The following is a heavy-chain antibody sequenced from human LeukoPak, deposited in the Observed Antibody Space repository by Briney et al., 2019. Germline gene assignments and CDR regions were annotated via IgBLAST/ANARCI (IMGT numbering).Heavy chain of an antibody. CDR2: IRADGTRI. Sequence: GGSLRLSCAASGFPLSSYWMHWVRQAPGKGLEWVAQIRADGTRIVYGDSVKGRFTISRDNARNMLFLQMNSLRPEDSAVYYCARDDVSPQAFDIWGQGTMVTVSS. D-gene: IGHD2/OR15-2a*01. V-gene: IGHV3-74*01. CDR3: ARDDVSPQAFDI. CDR1: GFPLSSYW. J-gene: IGHJ3*02.